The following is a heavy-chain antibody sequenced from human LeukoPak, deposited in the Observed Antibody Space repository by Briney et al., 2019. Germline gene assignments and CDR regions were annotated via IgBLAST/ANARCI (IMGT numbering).Heavy chain of an antibody. CDR2: VKEDGTTK. Sequence: PGGSLRLSCAASGFNFINYWMSWVRQAPGKGLGWVANVKEDGTTKQYVDSVKGRFTISRDNAKNSLYLQMDSLRAEDTAVYYCVSQEVVPHWGQGTLVSVSS. D-gene: IGHD2-15*01. CDR3: VSQEVVPH. J-gene: IGHJ4*02. CDR1: GFNFINYW. V-gene: IGHV3-7*01.